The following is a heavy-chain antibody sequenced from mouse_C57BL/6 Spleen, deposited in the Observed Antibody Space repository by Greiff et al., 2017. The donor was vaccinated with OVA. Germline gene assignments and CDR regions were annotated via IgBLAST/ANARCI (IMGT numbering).Heavy chain of an antibody. CDR2: ISSGGSYT. J-gene: IGHJ2*01. Sequence: EVQGVESGGDLVKPGGSLKLSCAASGFTFSSYGMSWVRQTPDKRLEWVATISSGGSYTYYPDSVKGRFTISRDNAKNTLYLQMSSLKSEDTAMYYCARHVGTDWGQGTTLTVSS. V-gene: IGHV5-6*01. CDR1: GFTFSSYG. CDR3: ARHVGTD. D-gene: IGHD4-1*01.